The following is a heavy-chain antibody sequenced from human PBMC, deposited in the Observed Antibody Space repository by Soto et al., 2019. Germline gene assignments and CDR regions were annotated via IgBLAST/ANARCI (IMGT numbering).Heavy chain of an antibody. V-gene: IGHV3-33*01. CDR2: IWYDGSNK. CDR3: ARIGITMIVVVITLYYFDY. J-gene: IGHJ4*02. D-gene: IGHD3-22*01. Sequence: QVQLVESGGGVVQPGRSLRLSCAASGFTFSSYGMHWVRQAPGKGLEWVAVIWYDGSNKYYADSVKGRFTISRDNSKNTLYLQMNSLRAEDTAVYYCARIGITMIVVVITLYYFDYWGQGTLVTVSS. CDR1: GFTFSSYG.